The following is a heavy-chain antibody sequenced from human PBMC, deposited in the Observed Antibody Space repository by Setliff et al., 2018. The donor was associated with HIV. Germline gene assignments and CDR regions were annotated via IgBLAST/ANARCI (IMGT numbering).Heavy chain of an antibody. D-gene: IGHD3-10*01. CDR3: ARGWDYGVRKPED. V-gene: IGHV1-18*01. Sequence: ASVKVSCKTSGFAFTNYGFTWVRQAPGQGLERMGWISAYSGETFSTLKFRDRVTLTTDTSTNTAHMELRSLTYGDTAVYFCARGWDYGVRKPEDWGQGTLVTVSS. CDR1: GFAFTNYG. J-gene: IGHJ4*02. CDR2: ISAYSGET.